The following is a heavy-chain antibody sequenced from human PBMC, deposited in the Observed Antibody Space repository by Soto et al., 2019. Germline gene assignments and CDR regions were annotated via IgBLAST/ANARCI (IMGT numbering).Heavy chain of an antibody. CDR3: AKEIAARLYGMDV. Sequence: GSLRLSCAASGFSVSSNSMSWVRQAPGKGLEWDSAISGSGGSTYYADSVKGRFTISRDNSKNTLYLQMNSLRAEDTAVYYCAKEIAARLYGMDVWGQGTTVTVSS. CDR1: GFSVSSNS. J-gene: IGHJ6*02. CDR2: ISGSGGST. V-gene: IGHV3-23*01. D-gene: IGHD6-6*01.